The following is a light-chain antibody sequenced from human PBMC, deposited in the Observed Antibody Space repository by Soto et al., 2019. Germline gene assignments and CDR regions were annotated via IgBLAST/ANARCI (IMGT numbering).Light chain of an antibody. Sequence: QSVLTQPASVSGSPGQSITISCTGTSSDVGGYNYVSWYQQHPGKAPKLMIYDVSNRPSGVSNRFSGSKSGNTASLTISGRQAEDEADYYCSSYTSSSRVYVFGTGTKLTVL. CDR2: DVS. V-gene: IGLV2-14*01. J-gene: IGLJ1*01. CDR1: SSDVGGYNY. CDR3: SSYTSSSRVYV.